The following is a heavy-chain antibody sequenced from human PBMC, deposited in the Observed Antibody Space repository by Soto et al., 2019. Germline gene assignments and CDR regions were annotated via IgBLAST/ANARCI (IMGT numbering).Heavy chain of an antibody. V-gene: IGHV3-33*01. D-gene: IGHD1-26*01. J-gene: IGHJ1*01. CDR1: GFTFSSYG. CDR2: IWYDGSNK. Sequence: QVQLVESGGGVVQPGRSLRLSCAASGFTFSSYGMHWVRQAPGKGLEWVALIWYDGSNKYYADSVKGRFTISRDNSNNTLYLQMNSLRAEDTAVYYCARDQGAYAEYFQHWGQGTLVTVSS. CDR3: ARDQGAYAEYFQH.